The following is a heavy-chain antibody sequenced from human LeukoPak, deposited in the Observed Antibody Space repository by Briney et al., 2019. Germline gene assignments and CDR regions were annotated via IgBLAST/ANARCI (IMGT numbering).Heavy chain of an antibody. V-gene: IGHV3-15*01. CDR1: GFTFSNAW. CDR3: TTQAYGSGSYSLASYYMDV. Sequence: GGSLRLSCAASGFTFSNAWMSWVRQAPGKGLEWVGRIKSKTDGGTTDYAAPVKGRFTISRDDSKNTLYLQMNSLKTEDTAVYYCTTQAYGSGSYSLASYYMDVWGKGTTVTVSS. CDR2: IKSKTDGGTT. D-gene: IGHD3-10*01. J-gene: IGHJ6*03.